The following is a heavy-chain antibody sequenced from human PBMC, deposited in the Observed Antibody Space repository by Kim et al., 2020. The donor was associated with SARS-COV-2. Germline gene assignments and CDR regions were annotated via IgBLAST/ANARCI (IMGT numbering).Heavy chain of an antibody. CDR3: ARAVGWAYCGGDCYYIDY. D-gene: IGHD2-21*02. J-gene: IGHJ4*02. CDR1: GYTFTSYD. CDR2: MNPNSGNT. Sequence: ASVKVSCKASGYTFTSYDINWVRQATGQGLEWMGWMNPNSGNTGYAQKFQGRVTMTRNTSISTAYMELSSLRSEDTAVYYRARAVGWAYCGGDCYYIDYWGQGTLVTVSS. V-gene: IGHV1-8*01.